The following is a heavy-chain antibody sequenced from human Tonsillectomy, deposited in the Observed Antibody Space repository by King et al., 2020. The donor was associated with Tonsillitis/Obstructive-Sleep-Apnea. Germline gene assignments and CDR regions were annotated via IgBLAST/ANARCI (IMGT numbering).Heavy chain of an antibody. CDR1: GGSISSYY. D-gene: IGHD2-8*01. Sequence: QLQESGPGLVKPSETLSLTCTVSGGSISSYYWSWIRQPPGKGLECIGYIYYSGGTNYNPSLKSRVTISVDTSKNQFSLKLSSVTAAETAVYYCAREGAVMNAFDIWGQGTMVTVSP. CDR3: AREGAVMNAFDI. V-gene: IGHV4-59*01. J-gene: IGHJ3*02. CDR2: IYYSGGT.